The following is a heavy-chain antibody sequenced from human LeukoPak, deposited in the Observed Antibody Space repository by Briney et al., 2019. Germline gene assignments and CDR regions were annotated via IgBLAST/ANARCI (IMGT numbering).Heavy chain of an antibody. CDR3: ARVLGYGSGSYLSYYYYYMDV. D-gene: IGHD3-10*01. J-gene: IGHJ6*03. CDR2: ISAYNGNT. CDR1: GYTFTSYG. Sequence: ASVKVSCKASGYTFTSYGISWVRQAPGQGLEWMGWISAYNGNTNYAQKLQGRVTMTTDTSTSTAYMELRSLRSDDTAVYYCARVLGYGSGSYLSYYYYYMDVWGKGTTVTVSS. V-gene: IGHV1-18*01.